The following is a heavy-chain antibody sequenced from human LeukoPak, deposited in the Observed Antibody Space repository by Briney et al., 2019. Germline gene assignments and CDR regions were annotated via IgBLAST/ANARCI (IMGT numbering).Heavy chain of an antibody. CDR3: ARHYSSGWDFDY. V-gene: IGHV4-59*08. J-gene: IGHJ4*02. D-gene: IGHD6-19*01. CDR1: GGSISGYY. CDR2: IFYSGST. Sequence: SETLSLTCTVSGGSISGYYWSWIRRPPGKGLEWIGYIFYSGSTSYNPSLKSRVTISVDTSKNRFSLYLSSVTAADTAVYYCARHYSSGWDFDYWGQGTLVTVSS.